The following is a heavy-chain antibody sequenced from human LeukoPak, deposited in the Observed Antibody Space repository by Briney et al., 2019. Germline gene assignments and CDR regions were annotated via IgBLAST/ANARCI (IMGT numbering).Heavy chain of an antibody. Sequence: GESLKISCEASGYSFRNYWIAWVRQLPGKGSECMGLIYPADSDTRYSPSFQGQVTISADKSISTAYLQWSSLKASDTAMYYCARHRLNYYDSSHDAFDIWGQGTMVTVSS. CDR2: IYPADSDT. J-gene: IGHJ3*02. CDR1: GYSFRNYW. D-gene: IGHD3-22*01. V-gene: IGHV5-51*01. CDR3: ARHRLNYYDSSHDAFDI.